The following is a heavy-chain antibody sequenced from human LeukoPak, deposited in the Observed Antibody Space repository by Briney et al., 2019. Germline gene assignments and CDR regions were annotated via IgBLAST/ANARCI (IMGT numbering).Heavy chain of an antibody. CDR2: MSINSGLI. Sequence: GGSLRLSCAASGFTFSHYSMNWVRQAPGKGLEWVSSMSINSGLIYYVGSVNGRFNISRDNAKNSLYLQMNSLRAEDTAVYYCAREFDYSTSGAGYWGQGTLVTVSS. CDR1: GFTFSHYS. CDR3: AREFDYSTSGAGY. V-gene: IGHV3-21*01. D-gene: IGHD4-11*01. J-gene: IGHJ4*02.